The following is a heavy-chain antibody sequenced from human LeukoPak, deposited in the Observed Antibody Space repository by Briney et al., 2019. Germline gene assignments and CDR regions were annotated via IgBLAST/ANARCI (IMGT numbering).Heavy chain of an antibody. Sequence: GRSLRLSCAASGFTFDDYAMHWVRQAPGKGLEWVSGISWNNGSIGYADSVKGRFTISRDNAKNSLYLQMNSLRAEDMALYYCAKDMRRGGYYDFWSGYSPFDHWGQGTLVTVSS. CDR3: AKDMRRGGYYDFWSGYSPFDH. J-gene: IGHJ4*02. V-gene: IGHV3-9*03. D-gene: IGHD3-3*01. CDR1: GFTFDDYA. CDR2: ISWNNGSI.